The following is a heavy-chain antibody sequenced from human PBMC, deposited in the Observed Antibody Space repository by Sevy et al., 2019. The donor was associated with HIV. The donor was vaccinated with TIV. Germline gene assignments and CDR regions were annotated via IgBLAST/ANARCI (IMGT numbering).Heavy chain of an antibody. Sequence: GGSLRLSCAASGLSVSDNYMNWVRQAPGKGLELVSVIYSDGRTYYADSVKGRFTISRDNSKNTLYLHMNNLRPEDTAVYYCARDRYYDASGNYYSHYGMDVWGQGTTVTVS. J-gene: IGHJ6*02. D-gene: IGHD3-22*01. CDR2: IYSDGRT. V-gene: IGHV3-66*01. CDR3: ARDRYYDASGNYYSHYGMDV. CDR1: GLSVSDNY.